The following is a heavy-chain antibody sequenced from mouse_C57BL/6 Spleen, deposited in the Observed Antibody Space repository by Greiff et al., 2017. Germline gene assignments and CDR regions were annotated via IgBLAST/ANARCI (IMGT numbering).Heavy chain of an antibody. CDR3: AREGYSNSYYAMDY. V-gene: IGHV1-53*01. Sequence: QVHVKQPGTELVKPGASVKLSCKASGYTFTSYWMHWVKQRPGQGLEWIGNINPSNGGTNYNEKFKSKATLTVDKSSSTAYMQLSSLTSEDSAVYYCAREGYSNSYYAMDYWGQGTSVTVSS. CDR2: INPSNGGT. J-gene: IGHJ4*01. CDR1: GYTFTSYW. D-gene: IGHD2-5*01.